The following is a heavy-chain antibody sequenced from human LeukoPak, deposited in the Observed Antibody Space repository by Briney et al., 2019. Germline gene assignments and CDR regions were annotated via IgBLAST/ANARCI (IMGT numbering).Heavy chain of an antibody. V-gene: IGHV4-39*01. CDR3: AIFHSSGWYYFDY. J-gene: IGHJ4*02. Sequence: SETLSLTCTVSGGSISSSSYYWGWIRQPPGKGLEWIGRIYYSGSTYYNPSLKSRVTISVDTSKNQFSLKLSSVTAADTAVYYCAIFHSSGWYYFDYWGQGTLVTVSS. CDR2: IYYSGST. CDR1: GGSISSSSYY. D-gene: IGHD6-19*01.